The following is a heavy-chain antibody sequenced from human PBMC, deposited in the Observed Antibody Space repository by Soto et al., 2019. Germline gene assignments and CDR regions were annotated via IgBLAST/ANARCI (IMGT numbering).Heavy chain of an antibody. CDR2: ISGSGGST. J-gene: IGHJ5*02. V-gene: IGHV3-23*01. D-gene: IGHD5-12*01. CDR1: GFTFSSYA. CDR3: AKDWLGRYRGYGDNWFDP. Sequence: GGSLRLSCAASGFTFSSYAMSWVRQAPGKGLEWVSAISGSGGSTYYADSVKGRFTISRDNSKNTLYLQMNSLRAEDTAVYYCAKDWLGRYRGYGDNWFDPWGQGTLVTVSS.